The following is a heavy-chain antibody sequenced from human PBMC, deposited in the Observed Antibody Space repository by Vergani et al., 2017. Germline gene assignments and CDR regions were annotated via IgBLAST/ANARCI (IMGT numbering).Heavy chain of an antibody. CDR2: IYPADSDT. V-gene: IGHV5-51*01. J-gene: IGHJ4*02. Sequence: EVELVQSGPEMRKPGESLKISCKGSEYSFGNYWIGWVRQMPGKGLEWIGIIYPADSDTRYSPSFQGQVSISADKSISTAFLHWDSLKASDTALYYCARHTTYTDSWGQGTLVTVSS. CDR1: EYSFGNYW. D-gene: IGHD1-1*01. CDR3: ARHTTYTDS.